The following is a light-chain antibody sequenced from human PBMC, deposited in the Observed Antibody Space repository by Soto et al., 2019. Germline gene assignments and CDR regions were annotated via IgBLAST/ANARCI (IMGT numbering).Light chain of an antibody. V-gene: IGKV1-16*01. CDR1: QSISNF. J-gene: IGKJ4*01. CDR3: QQYNSYTLT. Sequence: IQMTQSPSSRSSSLGDRVTITCRASQSISNFLNWVQHKPGNAPKVLISAASTLQSGVPPRFSVSESGTEFTLTISSLQNDDFATYYCQQYNSYTLTFGGGTKVDIK. CDR2: AAS.